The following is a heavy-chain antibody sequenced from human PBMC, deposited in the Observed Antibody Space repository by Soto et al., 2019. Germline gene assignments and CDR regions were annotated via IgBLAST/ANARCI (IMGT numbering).Heavy chain of an antibody. V-gene: IGHV4-39*02. CDR2: IYYSGRT. CDR3: ARDDDMVTNYYYYYCMDV. D-gene: IGHD2-21*02. Sequence: QLQLQESGPGLVKPSETLSLTCTVSGGSIRSSSYYWGWIRQPPGKGLEWIGSIYYSGRTYYNPSLTRRVTISVDTSKNQFFLKLSSVTAADTAVYYCARDDDMVTNYYYYYCMDVWGKGTTVTVSS. J-gene: IGHJ6*03. CDR1: GGSIRSSSYY.